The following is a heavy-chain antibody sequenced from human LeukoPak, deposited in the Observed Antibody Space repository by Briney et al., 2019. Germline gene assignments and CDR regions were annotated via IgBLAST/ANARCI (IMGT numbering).Heavy chain of an antibody. J-gene: IGHJ3*02. CDR1: GFTFSSYT. CDR3: ARDRTAAWTDDAFDI. CDR2: ISSSSSSI. D-gene: IGHD6-6*01. V-gene: IGHV3-21*01. Sequence: PGGSLRLSCAASGFTFSSYTMNWVRQAPGKGLEWVSYISSSSSSIYYADSVKGRFTISRDNAKNSLYLQMNSLRAEDTAVYYCARDRTAAWTDDAFDIWGQGTMVTVSS.